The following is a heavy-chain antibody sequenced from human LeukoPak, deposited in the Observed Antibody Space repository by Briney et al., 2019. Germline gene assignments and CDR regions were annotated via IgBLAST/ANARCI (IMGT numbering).Heavy chain of an antibody. CDR2: ISYSGST. CDR1: GGSISSYY. CDR3: TRDSYHYDSSGYYATFDI. J-gene: IGHJ3*02. V-gene: IGHV4-59*01. D-gene: IGHD3-22*01. Sequence: SETLSLTCTVSGGSISSYYWSWIRQPPGKGLEWIGYISYSGSTKYNPSLKSRVTISVDTSKNQFSLKLSSVTAAYTAVYYCTRDSYHYDSSGYYATFDIWGQGTRVTVSS.